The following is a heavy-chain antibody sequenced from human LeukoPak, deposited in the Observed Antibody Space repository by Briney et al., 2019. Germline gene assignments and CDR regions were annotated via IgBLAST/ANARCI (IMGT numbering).Heavy chain of an antibody. CDR1: GFTFCSYW. CDR2: INSDGIST. V-gene: IGHV3-74*01. Sequence: GGALRLSCAASGFTFCSYWMHWVRQAPGKGLVWVSRINSDGISTSYADSVKGRFTISRDNAKNTLYLQMNSLRAEDTAVYYCARDRHQYVDWFDPWGQGTLVTVSS. CDR3: ARDRHQYVDWFDP. J-gene: IGHJ5*02. D-gene: IGHD2-8*01.